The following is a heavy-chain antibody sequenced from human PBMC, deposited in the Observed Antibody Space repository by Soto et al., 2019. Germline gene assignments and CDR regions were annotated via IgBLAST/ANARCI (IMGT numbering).Heavy chain of an antibody. D-gene: IGHD4-4*01. CDR3: ASNTVTTASFYYYYGMDV. Sequence: SEPLSLTCTVSGGSISSSSYYWGWIREPRGKGLEWIGSIYYSGSTYYNPSLKSRVTISVDTSKNQCSLKLSSVTAADTAVYYCASNTVTTASFYYYYGMDVWGQGTTVNVSS. CDR2: IYYSGST. CDR1: GGSISSSSYY. J-gene: IGHJ6*02. V-gene: IGHV4-39*01.